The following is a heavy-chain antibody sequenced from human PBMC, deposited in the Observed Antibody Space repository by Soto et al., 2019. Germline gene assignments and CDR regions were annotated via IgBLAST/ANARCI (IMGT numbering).Heavy chain of an antibody. J-gene: IGHJ4*02. CDR1: GFTVTNNH. Sequence: GGSLRLSCAASGFTVTNNHMSWVRQAPGKGLEWVSLIYSGGSTYYADSVKGRFTISRDNFKNTLYLQMNSLRAEDTAVYYCARDVLRGVPGYSGQGTLVTVSS. CDR2: IYSGGST. V-gene: IGHV3-66*01. CDR3: ARDVLRGVPGY. D-gene: IGHD3-10*01.